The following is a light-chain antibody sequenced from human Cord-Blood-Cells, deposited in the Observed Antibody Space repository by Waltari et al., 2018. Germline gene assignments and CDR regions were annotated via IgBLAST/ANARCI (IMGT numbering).Light chain of an antibody. V-gene: IGLV1-36*01. CDR3: AAWDDSLNGVV. CDR1: SSNIGNNS. J-gene: IGLJ2*01. CDR2: YDY. Sequence: QSVLTQPPSVSEAPRQRVTISCSGSSSNIGNNSVNWYQQRPGKAPKLLICYDYLLPSGVSDRFSGSKSGTSASLAISGLQSEDEADYYCAAWDDSLNGVVFGGGTKLTVL.